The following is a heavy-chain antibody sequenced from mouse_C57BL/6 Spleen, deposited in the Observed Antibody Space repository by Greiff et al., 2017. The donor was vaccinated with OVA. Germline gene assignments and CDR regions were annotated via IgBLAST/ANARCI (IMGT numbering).Heavy chain of an antibody. D-gene: IGHD2-1*01. CDR3: ARYPVGNYADFDV. J-gene: IGHJ1*03. CDR1: GYTFTDYN. CDR2: INPNNGGT. Sequence: EVQLQQSGPELVKPGASVKMSCKASGYTFTDYNMHWVKQSPGMSLEWIGYINPNNGGTSYNQKFKGKATLTVDKSSSTAYMELRSLTSEDAAVYYCARYPVGNYADFDVWGTGTTVTVSS. V-gene: IGHV1-22*01.